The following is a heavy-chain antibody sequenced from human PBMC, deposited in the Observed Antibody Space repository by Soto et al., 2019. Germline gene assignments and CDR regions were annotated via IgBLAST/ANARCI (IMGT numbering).Heavy chain of an antibody. V-gene: IGHV4-34*01. CDR2: INHSGST. Sequence: SETLSLTCAVYGGSFSGYYWIWIRQPPGKGLEWIGEINHSGSTNYNPSLKSRVTISVDTSKNQFSLKLSSVTAADTAVYYCARVSHGGLDYWGQGTLVTVSS. CDR1: GGSFSGYY. CDR3: ARVSHGGLDY. D-gene: IGHD3-10*01. J-gene: IGHJ4*02.